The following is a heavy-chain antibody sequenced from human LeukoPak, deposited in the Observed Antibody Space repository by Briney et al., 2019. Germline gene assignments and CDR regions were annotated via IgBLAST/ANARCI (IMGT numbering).Heavy chain of an antibody. J-gene: IGHJ6*02. D-gene: IGHD2-8*01. CDR3: AREDVVLVDAVRYYYYGMDV. Sequence: ASVKVSCKTSGGTFSNYAITWVRQAPGQGLEWMGIINPSGGSTSYAQKFQDRVTMTRDTSTSTVYMELSSLKSEDTAVYYCAREDVVLVDAVRYYYYGMDVWGQGTTVTVSS. V-gene: IGHV1-46*01. CDR1: GGTFSNYA. CDR2: INPSGGST.